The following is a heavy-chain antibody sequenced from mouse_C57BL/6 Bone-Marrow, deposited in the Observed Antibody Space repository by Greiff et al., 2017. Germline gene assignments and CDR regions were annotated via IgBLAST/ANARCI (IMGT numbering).Heavy chain of an antibody. CDR2: ISSGGSYT. CDR3: ARAYYGSSPAWFAY. D-gene: IGHD1-1*01. J-gene: IGHJ3*01. Sequence: EVHLVESGGDLVKPGGSLKLSCAASGFTFSSYGMSWVRQTPDKRLEWVATISSGGSYTYYPDSVKGRFTISRDNAKNTLYLQMSSLKSEDTAMYYCARAYYGSSPAWFAYWGQGTLVTVSA. V-gene: IGHV5-6*01. CDR1: GFTFSSYG.